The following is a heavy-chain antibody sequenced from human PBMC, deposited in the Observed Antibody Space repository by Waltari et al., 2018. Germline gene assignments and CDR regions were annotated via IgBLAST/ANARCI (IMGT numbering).Heavy chain of an antibody. J-gene: IGHJ5*02. V-gene: IGHV4-38-2*01. Sequence: QVQLQESGPGLVKPSETLSLTCAVSGYSISSGYYWGWIRQPPGKGLEWIGSIYHSGSTYVNPSLKSRVTISVDTSKNQFSLKLSSVTAADTAVYYCAGEGITIFGVVTKGANCFDPWGQGTLVTVSS. CDR3: AGEGITIFGVVTKGANCFDP. D-gene: IGHD3-3*01. CDR2: IYHSGST. CDR1: GYSISSGYY.